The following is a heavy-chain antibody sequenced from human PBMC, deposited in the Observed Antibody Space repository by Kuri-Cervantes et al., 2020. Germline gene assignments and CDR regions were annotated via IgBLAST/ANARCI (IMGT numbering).Heavy chain of an antibody. J-gene: IGHJ4*02. V-gene: IGHV1-18*01. Sequence: ASVKVSCKASGGTFSNYVITWVRQAPGQGLEWMGWISAYNGNTNYAQKLQGRVTMTTDTSTSTAYMELSSLRSEDTAVYYCARGNGKLYDWGQGTLVTVSS. CDR3: ARGNGKLYD. CDR1: GGTFSNYV. CDR2: ISAYNGNT. D-gene: IGHD1-1*01.